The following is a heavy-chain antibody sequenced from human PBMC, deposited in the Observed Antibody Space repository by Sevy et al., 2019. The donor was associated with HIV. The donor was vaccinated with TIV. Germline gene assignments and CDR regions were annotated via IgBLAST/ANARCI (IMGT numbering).Heavy chain of an antibody. Sequence: GGSLRLSCAASGFTFSDHYMGWVRHAPGKGLEWVGRSRDKINSYATEYAASVRGRFTISRDDSKNSLYLQMNSLKSEDTAVYYCVREYYESWSGYRFFYMDVWGKGTTVTVSS. D-gene: IGHD3-3*01. CDR2: SRDKINSYAT. J-gene: IGHJ6*03. V-gene: IGHV3-72*01. CDR1: GFTFSDHY. CDR3: VREYYESWSGYRFFYMDV.